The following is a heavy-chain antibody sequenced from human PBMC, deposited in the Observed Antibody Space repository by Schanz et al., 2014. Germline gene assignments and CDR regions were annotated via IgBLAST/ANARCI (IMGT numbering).Heavy chain of an antibody. J-gene: IGHJ3*02. V-gene: IGHV3-30*04. CDR2: TSSDGSLK. CDR3: ARGGRGGYPGRAFDI. D-gene: IGHD5-12*01. CDR1: GFTFSSYA. Sequence: QVQLVESGGGVVQPGRSLRLSCAASGFTFSSYAVHWVRQAPDKGLVWVAVTSSDGSLKYYADSVKGRFTISRDNSRARVYLQMNSLRGEDTAVYSCARGGRGGYPGRAFDIWGQGTMVTASS.